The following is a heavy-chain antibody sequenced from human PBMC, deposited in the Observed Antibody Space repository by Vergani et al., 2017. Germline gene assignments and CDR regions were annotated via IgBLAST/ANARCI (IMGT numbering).Heavy chain of an antibody. CDR1: GGSISSYY. Sequence: QVQLQESGPGLVKPSETLSLTCTVSGGSISSYYWSWIRQPPGKGLEWIGYIYYSGSTNYNPSLKSRVTISVDTSKNQFSLKLSSVTAADTAVYYCAASRYSSGWSHFDYWGQGTLVTVSS. CDR2: IYYSGST. J-gene: IGHJ4*02. CDR3: AASRYSSGWSHFDY. V-gene: IGHV4-59*08. D-gene: IGHD6-19*01.